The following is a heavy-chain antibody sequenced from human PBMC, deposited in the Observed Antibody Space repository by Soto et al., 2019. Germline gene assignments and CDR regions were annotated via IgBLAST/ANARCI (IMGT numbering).Heavy chain of an antibody. CDR1: GFTFSDYA. CDR3: ARATRYSSGYYDS. V-gene: IGHV3-30-3*01. J-gene: IGHJ1*01. D-gene: IGHD6-19*01. CDR2: TSYDGSNK. Sequence: LRLSCAASGFTFSDYAMHWVRQGPGKGLEWVSVTSYDGSNKYYADSVKGRFTISRDNSKNPLYVQMTSLRVEDTAVYFCARATRYSSGYYDSWGKGNMVTVSS.